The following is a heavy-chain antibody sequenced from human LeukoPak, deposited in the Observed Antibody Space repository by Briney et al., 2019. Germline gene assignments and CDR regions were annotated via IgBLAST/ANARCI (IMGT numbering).Heavy chain of an antibody. CDR2: IWYDGSNK. CDR3: ARGLDSGYDIVYAY. CDR1: GFTFSSYG. V-gene: IGHV3-33*01. J-gene: IGHJ4*02. Sequence: GGSLRLSCAASGFTFSSYGMHWVRQAPGKGLEWVAVIWYDGSNKYYADSVKGRFTISRDNSMNTLYLQMNSLRAEDTAVYYCARGLDSGYDIVYAYWGQGTLVTVSS. D-gene: IGHD5-12*01.